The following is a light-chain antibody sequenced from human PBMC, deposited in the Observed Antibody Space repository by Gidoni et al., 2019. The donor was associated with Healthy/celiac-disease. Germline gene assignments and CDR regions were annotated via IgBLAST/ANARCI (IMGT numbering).Light chain of an antibody. V-gene: IGLV2-11*01. J-gene: IGLJ3*02. Sequence: QSALTQPRSLTGSTGQSVTIPCTGTSSDVGGYNYVSWYQQHPGKAPQLMIYDVSKRPSGVPDRFSGSKSGNTASLTISGLQAEDEADYYCCSYAGSYTWVFGGGTKLTVL. CDR1: SSDVGGYNY. CDR2: DVS. CDR3: CSYAGSYTWV.